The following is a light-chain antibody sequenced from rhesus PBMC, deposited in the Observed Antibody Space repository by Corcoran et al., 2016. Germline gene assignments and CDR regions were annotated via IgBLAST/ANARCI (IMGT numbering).Light chain of an antibody. CDR1: QSLLHSNGNTY. J-gene: IGKJ2*01. CDR2: GGS. Sequence: DIVMTQTPLSLPITPGEPASISCRSSQSLLHSNGNTYLHWYLQKPGQSPKLLIYGGSNRASGVPDRFSGRGSGTDFTLKISKVEAEDVGVYYCVQAIAFPYSFGQGTKVEIK. V-gene: IGKV2-72*01. CDR3: VQAIAFPYS.